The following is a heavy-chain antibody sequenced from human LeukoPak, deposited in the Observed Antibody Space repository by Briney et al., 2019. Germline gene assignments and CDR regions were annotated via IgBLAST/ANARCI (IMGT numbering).Heavy chain of an antibody. Sequence: SVKVSCKASGGTFSSYAISWVRQAPGQGLEWMGGIIPIFGTANYAQKFQGRVTITTDESTSTAYMKLSSLRSEDTAVYYCARSLASKPRYFDYWGQGTLVTVSS. CDR3: ARSLASKPRYFDY. J-gene: IGHJ4*02. V-gene: IGHV1-69*05. CDR1: GGTFSSYA. CDR2: IIPIFGTA.